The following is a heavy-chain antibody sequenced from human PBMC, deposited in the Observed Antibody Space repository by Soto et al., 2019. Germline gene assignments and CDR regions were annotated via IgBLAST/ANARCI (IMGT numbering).Heavy chain of an antibody. CDR1: GGSFSGYY. J-gene: IGHJ6*03. D-gene: IGHD3-10*01. CDR2: INHSGST. CDR3: ARGLILWYGELSRRVDHYSYMDV. Sequence: QVQLQQWGAGLLKPSEPLSLTCAVYGGSFSGYYWSWIRQPPGKGLEWIGEINHSGSTNYNPSLKSRVTISVDTSKNQFSLKLSSVTAADTAVYYCARGLILWYGELSRRVDHYSYMDVWGKGTTVTVSS. V-gene: IGHV4-34*01.